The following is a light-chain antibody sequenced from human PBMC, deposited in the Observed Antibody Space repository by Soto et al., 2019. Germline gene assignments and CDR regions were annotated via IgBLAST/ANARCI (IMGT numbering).Light chain of an antibody. J-gene: IGLJ1*01. Sequence: QSVLTQSPSASGTPGQTVTVSCSGGSSNIGSNTVNWYQQVPGTAPKLLIYSDDQRPSGVPDRFSGSKSGTSASLAISGLRSEDAADFYCAAWDDSLSGFYVFGTGTKVTVL. CDR2: SDD. CDR1: SSNIGSNT. V-gene: IGLV1-44*01. CDR3: AAWDDSLSGFYV.